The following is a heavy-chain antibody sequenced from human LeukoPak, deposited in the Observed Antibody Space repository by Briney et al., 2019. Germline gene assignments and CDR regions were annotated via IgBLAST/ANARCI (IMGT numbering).Heavy chain of an antibody. V-gene: IGHV3-7*04. Sequence: GGSLRLSCAASGFTFSRSWMSWVRQAPGKGLEWVANIRQDGSEKYYVDSVKGRFTISRDNAKNSLYLQMNSLRVEDTAVYYCVRDVLLHPGDDSWGQGTLVTVSS. CDR2: IRQDGSEK. CDR1: GFTFSRSW. J-gene: IGHJ4*02. CDR3: VRDVLLHPGDDS. D-gene: IGHD3-10*01.